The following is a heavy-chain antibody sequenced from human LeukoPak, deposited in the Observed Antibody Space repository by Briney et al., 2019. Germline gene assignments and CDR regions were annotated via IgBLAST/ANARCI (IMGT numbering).Heavy chain of an antibody. CDR1: GGSISSGGYY. J-gene: IGHJ6*03. CDR2: IYYSGST. D-gene: IGHD2-15*01. CDR3: ARVQVDGYYYYMDV. Sequence: SETLSLTCTVSGGSISSGGYYWSWIRQHPGKGLEWIGYIYYSGSTYYNPSLKSRVTISVDTSKNQFSLKLSSVTAADTAVYYCARVQVDGYYYYMDVWGKGTTVTVSS. V-gene: IGHV4-31*03.